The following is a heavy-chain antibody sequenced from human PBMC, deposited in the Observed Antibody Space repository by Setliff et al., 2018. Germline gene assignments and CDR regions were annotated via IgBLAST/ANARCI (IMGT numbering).Heavy chain of an antibody. CDR2: VFYGGST. V-gene: IGHV4-59*08. CDR1: GASTTTYY. J-gene: IGHJ4*02. Sequence: SETLSLTCAVAGASTTTYYWSWIRQPPGKGLEWIGYVFYGGSTKFNPPLKSRASISVDTTKNQFSLRLISVTAADTAIYYCARHLGPWDPVDYWGPGTLVTVSS. D-gene: IGHD1-26*01. CDR3: ARHLGPWDPVDY.